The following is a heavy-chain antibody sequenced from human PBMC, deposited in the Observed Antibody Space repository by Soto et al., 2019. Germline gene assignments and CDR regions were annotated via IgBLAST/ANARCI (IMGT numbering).Heavy chain of an antibody. Sequence: QVQLVQSGAEVKKPGSSVKVSCKASGGTFSSYAISWVRQAPGQGLEWMGGIIPIFGTANYAQKFQGRVTITADESTITAYMELSSLRSEDTAVYYCARALPDYGDSLRAFDIWGQGTMVTVSS. J-gene: IGHJ3*02. V-gene: IGHV1-69*01. CDR2: IIPIFGTA. CDR1: GGTFSSYA. CDR3: ARALPDYGDSLRAFDI. D-gene: IGHD4-17*01.